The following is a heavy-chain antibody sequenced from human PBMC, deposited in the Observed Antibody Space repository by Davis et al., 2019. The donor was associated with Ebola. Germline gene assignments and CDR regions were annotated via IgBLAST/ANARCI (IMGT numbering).Heavy chain of an antibody. CDR3: ARGLVSATIVGDAFDL. V-gene: IGHV4-59*08. D-gene: IGHD1-26*01. Sequence: SETLSLTCTVSGGSISSYYWSWIRQPPGKGLEWIGYIYYSGSTNYNPSLKSRVTISVDTSKNQFSLKLSSVTAADTAVYYCARGLVSATIVGDAFDLWGRGTMVIVSS. CDR1: GGSISSYY. J-gene: IGHJ3*01. CDR2: IYYSGST.